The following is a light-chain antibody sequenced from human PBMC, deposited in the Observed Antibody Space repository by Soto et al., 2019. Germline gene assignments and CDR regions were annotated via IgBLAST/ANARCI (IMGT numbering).Light chain of an antibody. J-gene: IGKJ4*01. Sequence: DMQMPHSPFSLSSSVGDRVTITCQARKDIRNYLNWYQQKPGKAPNLLIYDASNLREGVPSRFSGMGYGTAFPSAISSRRPEEMAPYYWQLYDHLRPLSLGVGTKVEIK. CDR1: KDIRNY. V-gene: IGKV1-33*01. CDR2: DAS. CDR3: QLYDHLRPLS.